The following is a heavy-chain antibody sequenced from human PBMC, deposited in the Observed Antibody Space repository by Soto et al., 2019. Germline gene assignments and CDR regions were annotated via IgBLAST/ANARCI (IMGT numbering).Heavy chain of an antibody. CDR1: GGSIFSGGYY. CDR2: IYYIGST. Sequence: QVQLQESGPGLVKPSQTLSLTCIVSGGSIFSGGYYWSWIRQHPGKGLEWIGYIYYIGSTYYNPSLMIRVAISVDTSKNQYSLNLSSVTAADTAVYYCARVATGGATWSFDYWGQGTLVTVSS. J-gene: IGHJ4*02. V-gene: IGHV4-31*03. CDR3: ARVATGGATWSFDY. D-gene: IGHD1-26*01.